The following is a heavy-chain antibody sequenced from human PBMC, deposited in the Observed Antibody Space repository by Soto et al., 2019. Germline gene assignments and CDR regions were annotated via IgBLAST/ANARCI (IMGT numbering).Heavy chain of an antibody. CDR1: GGGFSSYA. D-gene: IGHD4-17*01. CDR3: VRRKLTVTTGGVRAFDI. V-gene: IGHV1-69*01. CDR2: IIPIFGTA. Sequence: GSSVKVSRKASGGGFSSYAISWVLQAPGQGLEWMGGIIPIFGTANYAQKFQGRVTITADESTSTAYMELSSLRSEDTAVYYCVRRKLTVTTGGVRAFDIWGQGTMVTVSS. J-gene: IGHJ3*02.